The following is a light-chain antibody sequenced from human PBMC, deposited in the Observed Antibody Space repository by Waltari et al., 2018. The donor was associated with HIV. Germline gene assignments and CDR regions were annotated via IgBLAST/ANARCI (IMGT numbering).Light chain of an antibody. CDR1: SSNIGSTT. Sequence: QSVLTQPPSASGTPGQRVTISCSGSSSNIGSTTVNWYQQLPGTAPKLLIYSNNQRPSVVPDRCSGSKSGTSASLAISGLQSEDEADYYCAAWDDSLNGWVFGGGTKLTVL. V-gene: IGLV1-44*01. CDR2: SNN. J-gene: IGLJ3*02. CDR3: AAWDDSLNGWV.